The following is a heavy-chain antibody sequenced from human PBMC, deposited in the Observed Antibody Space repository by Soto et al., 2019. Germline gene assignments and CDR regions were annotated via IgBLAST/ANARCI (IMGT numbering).Heavy chain of an antibody. V-gene: IGHV3-23*01. CDR3: ASLLKVDYYDSSGYPPLDY. J-gene: IGHJ4*02. CDR1: GFTFSSYA. D-gene: IGHD3-22*01. Sequence: EVQLLESGGGLVQPGGSLRLSCAASGFTFSSYAMSWVRQAPGKGLEWVSAISGSGGSTYYADSVKGRFTISRDNSKNXVXXQRNSQRAEDTAVYYCASLLKVDYYDSSGYPPLDYWGQGTLVTVSS. CDR2: ISGSGGST.